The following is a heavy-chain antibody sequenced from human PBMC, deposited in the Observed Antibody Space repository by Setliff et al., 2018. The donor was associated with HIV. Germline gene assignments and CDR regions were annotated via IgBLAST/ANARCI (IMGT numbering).Heavy chain of an antibody. D-gene: IGHD3-10*01. V-gene: IGHV1-69*13. Sequence: SVKVSCKASGGTFRKYSINWVRQAPGLGLEWMGGVIPTFGSTTYAQKFQDRVTITADESKDTVEMELSSLTSEDTAVYYCARGLKQGMSLLRGVLVQGADWYFDVWGRGTLVTVSS. J-gene: IGHJ2*01. CDR1: GGTFRKYS. CDR2: VIPTFGST. CDR3: ARGLKQGMSLLRGVLVQGADWYFDV.